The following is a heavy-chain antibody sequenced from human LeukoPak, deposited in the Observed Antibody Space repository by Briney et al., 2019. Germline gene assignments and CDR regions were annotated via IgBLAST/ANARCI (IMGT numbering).Heavy chain of an antibody. CDR2: IWYDGSNK. V-gene: IGHV3-33*01. D-gene: IGHD2-15*01. CDR1: GFTFSSYG. J-gene: IGHJ6*02. CDR3: ARDGAGSGGSCYGMDV. Sequence: GGSLRLSCAASGFTFSSYGMHWVRQAPGKGLEWVAVIWYDGSNKYYADSVKGRSTISRDNSKNTLYLQMNSLRAEDTAVYYCARDGAGSGGSCYGMDVWGQGTTVTVSS.